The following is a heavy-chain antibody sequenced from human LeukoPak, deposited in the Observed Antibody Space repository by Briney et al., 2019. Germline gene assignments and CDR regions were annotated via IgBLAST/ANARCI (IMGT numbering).Heavy chain of an antibody. Sequence: SETLSLTCAVYGGTFSGYYWSWIRQPPGKGLEWIGEINHSGSTNYNPSLKSRVTMSVDTSQKQFSLRLTSVRAADTAVYYCARGRYLTTLGGAAAGFLDYWGQGTLVTVSS. V-gene: IGHV4-34*01. CDR3: ARGRYLTTLGGAAAGFLDY. D-gene: IGHD6-13*01. CDR1: GGTFSGYY. J-gene: IGHJ4*02. CDR2: INHSGST.